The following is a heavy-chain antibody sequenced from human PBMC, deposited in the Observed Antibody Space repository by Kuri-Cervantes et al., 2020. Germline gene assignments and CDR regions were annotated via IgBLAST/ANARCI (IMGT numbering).Heavy chain of an antibody. J-gene: IGHJ6*04. Sequence: SETLSLTCAVYGGSFSGYYWSWIRQPPGKGLEWIGSIYYSGSTYYNPSLESRITISIDTSKNQLSLRLSSVTAADTAVYYCARPHCSSTSCNLSPCRGHMDVWGKGTTVTVSS. CDR2: IYYSGST. D-gene: IGHD2-2*01. V-gene: IGHV4-34*10. CDR3: ARPHCSSTSCNLSPCRGHMDV. CDR1: GGSFSGYY.